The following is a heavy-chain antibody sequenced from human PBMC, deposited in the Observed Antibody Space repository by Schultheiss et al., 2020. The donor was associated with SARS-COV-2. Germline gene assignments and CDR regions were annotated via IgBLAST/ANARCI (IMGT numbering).Heavy chain of an antibody. CDR2: IRSNAYGGTT. CDR3: ARGLPAARGYYYGMDV. J-gene: IGHJ6*02. Sequence: GGSLRLSCSASGFTFSCSDMYWVRQAPGKGLEWVGLIRSNAYGGTTEYAASVKGRFTISREDSKNTLYLQMNSLKTEDTAVYYCARGLPAARGYYYGMDVWGQGTTVTVSS. V-gene: IGHV3-49*04. CDR1: GFTFSCSD. D-gene: IGHD2-2*01.